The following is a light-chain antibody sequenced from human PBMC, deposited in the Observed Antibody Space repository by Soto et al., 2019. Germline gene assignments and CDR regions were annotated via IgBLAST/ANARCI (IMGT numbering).Light chain of an antibody. V-gene: IGKV3-15*01. Sequence: EIFMTQSPATLSLSPGERATLSCRASQSVSSSLVWYQQKPGQAPRLLTYGASTRATGIPARFSGTGSGTDFTLTISSLQSEDFAVYYCQQYYNWPPWTFGQGTKVDIK. CDR2: GAS. J-gene: IGKJ1*01. CDR3: QQYYNWPPWT. CDR1: QSVSSS.